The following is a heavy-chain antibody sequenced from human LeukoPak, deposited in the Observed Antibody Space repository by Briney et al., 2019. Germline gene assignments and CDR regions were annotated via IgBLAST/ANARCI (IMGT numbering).Heavy chain of an antibody. J-gene: IGHJ4*02. CDR2: INSGGDDT. CDR3: ARRIGYSSGHSAVYYFDY. Sequence: GGSLRLSCAASGFTFSIYWVHWVRQAPGKGLVWVSLINSGGDDTRYADSVKGRFTISRDNAKNTLYLQMNSLRAEDTAVYYCARRIGYSSGHSAVYYFDYWGQGTLVTVSS. CDR1: GFTFSIYW. V-gene: IGHV3-74*01. D-gene: IGHD6-19*01.